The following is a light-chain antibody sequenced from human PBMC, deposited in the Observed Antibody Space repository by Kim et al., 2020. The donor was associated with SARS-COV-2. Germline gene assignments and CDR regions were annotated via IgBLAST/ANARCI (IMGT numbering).Light chain of an antibody. J-gene: IGLJ1*01. CDR3: SSYTSSSTLV. Sequence: GQSIPITCTGTSSDVGGYKYVSSYQQHPGKAPKLMIYDVSNRPSGVSNRFSGSKSGNTSSLTISGLQAEDEADYYCSSYTSSSTLVFGTGTKVTVL. CDR1: SSDVGGYKY. CDR2: DVS. V-gene: IGLV2-14*03.